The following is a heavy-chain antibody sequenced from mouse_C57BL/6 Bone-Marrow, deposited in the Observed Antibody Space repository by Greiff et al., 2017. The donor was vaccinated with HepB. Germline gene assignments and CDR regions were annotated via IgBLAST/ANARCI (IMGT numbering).Heavy chain of an antibody. CDR3: ARSGDDYYFDY. D-gene: IGHD2-4*01. Sequence: QVQLQQPGAELVMPGASVKLSCKASGYTFTSYWMHWVNERPGQGLEWIGEIDPSDSYTNYNQKFKGKSTLTVDKSSSTAYMQLSSLTSEDSAVYYCARSGDDYYFDYWGQGTTLTVSS. V-gene: IGHV1-69*01. CDR1: GYTFTSYW. J-gene: IGHJ2*01. CDR2: IDPSDSYT.